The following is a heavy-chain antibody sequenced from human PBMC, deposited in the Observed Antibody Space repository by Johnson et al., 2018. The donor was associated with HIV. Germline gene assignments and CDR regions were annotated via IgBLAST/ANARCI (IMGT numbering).Heavy chain of an antibody. CDR1: GFIVGRNY. D-gene: IGHD1-26*01. CDR3: AKDIEGELQNDAFDI. CDR2: ISWNSGSI. Sequence: VQLVESRGGLIQPGGSLRLSCAASGFIVGRNYMTWVRQAPGKGLEWVSGISWNSGSIGYADSVKGRFTISRDNAKNSLYLQMNSLRAEDTALYYCAKDIEGELQNDAFDIWGQGTMVTVSS. J-gene: IGHJ3*02. V-gene: IGHV3-9*01.